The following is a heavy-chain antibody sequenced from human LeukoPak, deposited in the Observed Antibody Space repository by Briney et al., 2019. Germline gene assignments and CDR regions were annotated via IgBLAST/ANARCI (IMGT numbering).Heavy chain of an antibody. V-gene: IGHV3-30*03. J-gene: IGHJ4*02. CDR1: GFIFSNYG. CDR2: ISYDGSNK. CDR3: ARHSTRSGSYYL. D-gene: IGHD1-26*01. Sequence: PGGSLRLSCAAPGFIFSNYGIHWVRQAPGKGLEWVAVISYDGSNKYADSVKGRFTISRDNSKNTLFLQMNSLRPDDTAVYYCARHSTRSGSYYLWGQGTLVTVSS.